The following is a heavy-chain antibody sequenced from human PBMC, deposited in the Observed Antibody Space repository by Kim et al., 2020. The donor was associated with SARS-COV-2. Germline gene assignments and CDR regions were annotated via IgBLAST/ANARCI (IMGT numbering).Heavy chain of an antibody. D-gene: IGHD2-2*01. Sequence: GTANYAQKFQGRVTITADESTSTAYMELSSLRSEDTAVYYCAQLLGTFDYWGQGTLVTVSS. CDR3: AQLLGTFDY. J-gene: IGHJ4*02. V-gene: IGHV1-69*01. CDR2: GTA.